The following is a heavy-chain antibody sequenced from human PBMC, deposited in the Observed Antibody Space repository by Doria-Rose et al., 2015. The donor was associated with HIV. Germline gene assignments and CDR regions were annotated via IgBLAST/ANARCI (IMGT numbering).Heavy chain of an antibody. D-gene: IGHD6-13*01. Sequence: QITLKESGPVLVKPTETLTPTCTVSGVSLSSPGMGVSWIRQPPGKALEWLASMFSDDERSYKTSLKSRLTISRRTSKSQVVLTMTDMDPVDTATYYCARIKSSRWYHKYYFDFWGQGTLVIVSA. CDR2: MFSDDER. CDR1: GVSLSSPGMG. V-gene: IGHV2-26*01. CDR3: ARIKSSRWYHKYYFDF. J-gene: IGHJ4*02.